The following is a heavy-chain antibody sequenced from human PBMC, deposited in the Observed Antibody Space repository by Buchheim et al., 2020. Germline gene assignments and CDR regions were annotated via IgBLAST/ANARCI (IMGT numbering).Heavy chain of an antibody. CDR2: ISYDGNNK. J-gene: IGHJ4*02. D-gene: IGHD4-17*01. Sequence: QVQLVESGGSVVQPGRSLRLSCVASGFTFSGYGMHWVRQAPGKGLEWLAVISYDGNNKYYADSVKGRFTVSRDNSKGTLYLQRNRLRIEDTAVYYWTTGPDYGDYFDYGGQGT. V-gene: IGHV3-30*03. CDR3: TTGPDYGDYFDY. CDR1: GFTFSGYG.